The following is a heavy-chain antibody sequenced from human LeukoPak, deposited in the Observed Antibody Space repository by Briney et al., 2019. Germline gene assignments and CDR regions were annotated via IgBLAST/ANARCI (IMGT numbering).Heavy chain of an antibody. CDR2: INPNSGGT. Sequence: ASVKASCKASGYTFTGYYMHWVRQAPGQGLEWMGWINPNSGGTNYAQKFQGRVTMTRDTSISTAYMELSRLRPDNTAVYYCAGGARIAVAAGWYFDLWGRGTLVTVSS. V-gene: IGHV1-2*02. CDR1: GYTFTGYY. CDR3: AGGARIAVAAGWYFDL. D-gene: IGHD6-19*01. J-gene: IGHJ2*01.